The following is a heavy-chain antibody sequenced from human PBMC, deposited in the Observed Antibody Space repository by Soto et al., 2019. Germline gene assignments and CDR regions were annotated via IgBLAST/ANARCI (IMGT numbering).Heavy chain of an antibody. V-gene: IGHV1-3*01. Sequence: SVKVSCKASGYTFTSYAMHWVRQAPGQRLEWMGWINAGNGNTKYSQKFQGRVTITRDTSASTAYMELSSLRSEDTAVYYCARDSPIQHRFDIWGQGTTVTVSS. CDR1: GYTFTSYA. CDR3: ARDSPIQHRFDI. D-gene: IGHD2-21*01. J-gene: IGHJ6*02. CDR2: INAGNGNT.